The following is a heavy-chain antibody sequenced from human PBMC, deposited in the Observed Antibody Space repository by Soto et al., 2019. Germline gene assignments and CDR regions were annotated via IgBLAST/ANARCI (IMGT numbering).Heavy chain of an antibody. V-gene: IGHV4-31*11. CDR2: IYYSGST. CDR1: GGSISSGGYY. Sequence: SETLSLSCAVSGGSISSGGYYWSWIRQHPGKGLEWIGYIYYSGSTYYNPSLKSRITISVDTSKNQFSLKLSSVTAADTAVYYCARSSPVVTAPWGQGTLVTVSS. CDR3: ARSSPVVTAP. D-gene: IGHD2-21*02. J-gene: IGHJ5*02.